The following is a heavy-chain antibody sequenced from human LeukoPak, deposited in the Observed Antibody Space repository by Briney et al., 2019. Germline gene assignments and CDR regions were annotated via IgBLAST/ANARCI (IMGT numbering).Heavy chain of an antibody. D-gene: IGHD3-16*02. CDR1: GYTFTGYY. J-gene: IGHJ4*02. CDR2: INPNSGGT. CDR3: ARSEAYYDYVWGSYRYWY. V-gene: IGHV1-2*02. Sequence: ASVKVSCKASGYTFTGYYMHWVRQAPGQGLEWMGWINPNSGGTNYAQKFQGRVTMTRDTSISTAYTELSRLRSDDTAVYYCARSEAYYDYVWGSYRYWYWGQGTLVTVSS.